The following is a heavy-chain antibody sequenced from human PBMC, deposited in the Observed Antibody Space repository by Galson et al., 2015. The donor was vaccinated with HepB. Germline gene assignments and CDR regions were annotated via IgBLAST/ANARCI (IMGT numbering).Heavy chain of an antibody. Sequence: ETLSLTCTVSRGSIGSFYWSWIRQPPGKGLEWIGFIYYTGSTNSNPSLKGRVTLSVDTAKNQFSLQLHSVTAADTALYYCARGARERWESFDSWGQGALVTVSS. V-gene: IGHV4-59*01. CDR2: IYYTGST. CDR3: ARGARERWESFDS. J-gene: IGHJ4*02. CDR1: RGSIGSFY. D-gene: IGHD1-26*01.